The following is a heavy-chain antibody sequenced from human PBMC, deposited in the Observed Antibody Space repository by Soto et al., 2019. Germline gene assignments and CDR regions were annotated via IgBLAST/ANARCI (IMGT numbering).Heavy chain of an antibody. CDR2: IWYDGSNK. Sequence: LRLSCAASGFTFSIYGMHWVRQAPGKGLEWVAVIWYDGSNKYYADSVKGRFTISRDNSKNTLYLQVNSLRDEDTAVYYCAKDRSSSLDALDVWGQGTTVTVSS. V-gene: IGHV3-33*06. CDR1: GFTFSIYG. J-gene: IGHJ6*02. CDR3: AKDRSSSLDALDV. D-gene: IGHD6-13*01.